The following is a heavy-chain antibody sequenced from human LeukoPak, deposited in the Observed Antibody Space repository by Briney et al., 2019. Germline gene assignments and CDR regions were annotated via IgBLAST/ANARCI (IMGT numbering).Heavy chain of an antibody. CDR3: ARRCPHSSGYYLFDY. V-gene: IGHV1-69*05. CDR1: GGTFSSNG. CDR2: IIPIFGAT. Sequence: GSSVTVSCKASGGTFSSNGFSWVRQAPGQGLEWVGGIIPIFGATNYAQKFQGRVTITREDSTSTGYMELSSLRSEDTAVYYCARRCPHSSGYYLFDYWGQGTLVTVSS. J-gene: IGHJ4*02. D-gene: IGHD3-22*01.